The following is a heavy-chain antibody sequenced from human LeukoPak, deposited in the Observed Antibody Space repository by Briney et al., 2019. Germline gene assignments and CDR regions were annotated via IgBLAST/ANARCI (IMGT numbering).Heavy chain of an antibody. V-gene: IGHV3-7*01. CDR1: GFTFSRYW. J-gene: IGHJ3*02. D-gene: IGHD5-24*01. CDR2: IRQDGSEK. Sequence: GGSLRLSCAASGFTFSRYWMSWVRRAPGKGLEWVASIRQDGSEKYSVDSVKGRFTVSRDNAKNSLCLQMNSLRAADTALYYCAREADLGTTISGSFDIWGQGTMVTVSS. CDR3: AREADLGTTISGSFDI.